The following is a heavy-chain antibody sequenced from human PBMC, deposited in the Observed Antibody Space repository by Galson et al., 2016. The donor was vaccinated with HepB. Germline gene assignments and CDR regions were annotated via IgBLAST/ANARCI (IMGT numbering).Heavy chain of an antibody. D-gene: IGHD1-26*01. V-gene: IGHV4-34*09. CDR2: INHSGST. Sequence: LSLTCAVYGGSFSGYYWSWIRQPPGKGLEWIGEINHSGSTNYNPSLKSRLTISVDTSKNQFSLKLSSVTAADTAVYYCARAPWDYYYGMDVWGQGTTVTVSS. CDR3: ARAPWDYYYGMDV. CDR1: GGSFSGYY. J-gene: IGHJ6*02.